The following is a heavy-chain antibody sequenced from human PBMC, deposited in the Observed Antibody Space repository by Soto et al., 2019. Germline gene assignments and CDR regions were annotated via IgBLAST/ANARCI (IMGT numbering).Heavy chain of an antibody. CDR1: GGSFSGYY. J-gene: IGHJ5*02. D-gene: IGHD3-22*01. CDR2: INHSGST. Sequence: PSETLSLSCAVYGGSFSGYYWSWIRQPPGKGLEWIGEINHSGSTNYNPSLKSRVTISVDTSKNQFSLKLSSVTAADTAVYYCARAKALPGYYYRFDPWGQRTLVTVSS. CDR3: ARAKALPGYYYRFDP. V-gene: IGHV4-34*01.